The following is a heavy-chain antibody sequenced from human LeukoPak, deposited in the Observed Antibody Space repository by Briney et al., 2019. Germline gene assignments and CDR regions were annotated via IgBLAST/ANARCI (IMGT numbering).Heavy chain of an antibody. Sequence: SVKVSCKVSGFTFTTSAVQWVRQARGQRLEWIGWIVVGSGNTNYAQKFQERVTVIRDMSTSTAYMELSSLRSEDTAVYYCAAGYCSGGSCYPYYYYGMDVWGQGTTVTVSS. V-gene: IGHV1-58*01. CDR1: GFTFTTSA. CDR3: AAGYCSGGSCYPYYYYGMDV. CDR2: IVVGSGNT. D-gene: IGHD2-15*01. J-gene: IGHJ6*02.